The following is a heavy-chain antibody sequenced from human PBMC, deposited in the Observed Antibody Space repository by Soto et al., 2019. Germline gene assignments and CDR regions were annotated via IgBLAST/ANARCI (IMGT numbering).Heavy chain of an antibody. D-gene: IGHD6-19*01. CDR3: ARVVCCSGCYGMDS. Sequence: QVQLVESGGGVVQPGRSLRLSCTASGFTFSRHGMHWVRQAPGKGLEWVAIIWYDGSNKYYADSVKGRFTISRDNSKNTLYLQMNGLRAEDTAVYYCARVVCCSGCYGMDSWGQGTLVTVSS. CDR1: GFTFSRHG. CDR2: IWYDGSNK. V-gene: IGHV3-33*01. J-gene: IGHJ4*02.